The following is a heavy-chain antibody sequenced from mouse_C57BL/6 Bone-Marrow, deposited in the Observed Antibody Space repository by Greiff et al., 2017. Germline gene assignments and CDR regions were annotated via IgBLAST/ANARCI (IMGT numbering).Heavy chain of an antibody. V-gene: IGHV1-55*01. Sequence: QVQLQQPGAELVKPGASVKMSCKASGYTFTSYWITWVKQRPGQGLEWIGDIYPGSGSTNYNEKFKSKATLTVDTSSSTAYMQLSRLPSAASAVYYWTRGYGHWYFDVYGTGTTIPFSS. J-gene: IGHJ1*03. CDR2: IYPGSGST. CDR3: TRGYGHWYFDV. CDR1: GYTFTSYW. D-gene: IGHD1-1*02.